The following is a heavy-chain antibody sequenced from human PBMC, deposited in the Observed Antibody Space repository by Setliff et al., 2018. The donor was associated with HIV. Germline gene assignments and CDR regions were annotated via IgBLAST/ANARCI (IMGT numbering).Heavy chain of an antibody. J-gene: IGHJ4*02. CDR2: IYSTDTT. D-gene: IGHD3-3*01. CDR1: GDSISSGSYY. Sequence: KSSETLSLTCTVSGDSISSGSYYWTWIRQSAGKGLEWIGHIYSTDTTNYNPSLENRVTISVDTSKNQFSLKLRSVTAADTSVYYCACRYYDLWSNYYTGIPYWGQGTLVTVSS. CDR3: ACRYYDLWSNYYTGIPY. V-gene: IGHV4-61*09.